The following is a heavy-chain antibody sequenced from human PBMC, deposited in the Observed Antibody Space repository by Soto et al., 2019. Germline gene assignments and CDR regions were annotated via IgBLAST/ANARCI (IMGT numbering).Heavy chain of an antibody. CDR2: ISNSGGTI. CDR3: ARDYSNLGFDY. J-gene: IGHJ4*02. V-gene: IGHV3-11*01. CDR1: GFSLSDYY. Sequence: SGGSLRLSCVASGFSLSDYYMTWIRQAPRKGLEWVSYISNSGGTIYHADSVKGRFIISRDNAKNSLYLQMDSLRAEDTAVYYCARDYSNLGFDYWGQGTLVTVS. D-gene: IGHD4-4*01.